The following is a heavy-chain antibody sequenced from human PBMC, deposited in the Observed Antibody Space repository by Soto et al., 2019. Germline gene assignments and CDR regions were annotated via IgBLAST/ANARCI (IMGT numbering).Heavy chain of an antibody. D-gene: IGHD4-17*01. J-gene: IGHJ4*02. CDR3: ARGPSYSDSYFDY. CDR2: ISYDGSSK. CDR1: GFTFSHYA. Sequence: HPGGSLRLSCAASGFTFSHYAIHWVRQAPGTGLEWVAVISYDGSSKYYADSVKGRFTISRDNSKNTVYLQMNSLRLEDTAVYYCARGPSYSDSYFDYWGQGTLVTVSS. V-gene: IGHV3-30-3*01.